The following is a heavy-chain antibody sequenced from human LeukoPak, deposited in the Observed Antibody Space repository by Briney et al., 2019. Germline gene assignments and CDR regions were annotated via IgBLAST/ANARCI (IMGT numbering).Heavy chain of an antibody. V-gene: IGHV1-3*01. Sequence: GESLKISCKGSGYTFTSYAMHWVRQAPGQRLEWMGWINAGNGNTKYSQKFQGRVTITRDTSASTAYMELSSLRSEDTAVYYCARDLGWLENFDYWGQGTLVTVSS. D-gene: IGHD6-19*01. J-gene: IGHJ4*02. CDR1: GYTFTSYA. CDR3: ARDLGWLENFDY. CDR2: INAGNGNT.